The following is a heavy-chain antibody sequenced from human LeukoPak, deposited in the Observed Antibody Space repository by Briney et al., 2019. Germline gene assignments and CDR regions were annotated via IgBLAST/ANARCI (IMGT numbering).Heavy chain of an antibody. CDR3: ARDAAAADWFDP. J-gene: IGHJ5*02. CDR1: GGTFSSYA. CDR2: IIPILGIA. D-gene: IGHD6-13*01. Sequence: SVKVSCKASGGTFSSYAISWVRQAPGQGLEWMGRIIPILGIANYAQKFQGRVTITADKSTSTAYMELSSLRSEDTAVYYCARDAAAADWFDPWGQGTLVTVSS. V-gene: IGHV1-69*04.